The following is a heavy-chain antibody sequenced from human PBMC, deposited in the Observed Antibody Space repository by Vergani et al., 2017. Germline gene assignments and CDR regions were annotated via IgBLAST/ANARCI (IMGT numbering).Heavy chain of an antibody. CDR3: ARRSVPKVRYCCSTSCSPDYYYGMDV. CDR1: GGSISSSSYY. V-gene: IGHV4-39*01. CDR2: IYYSGST. Sequence: QLQLQESGPGLVKPSETLSLTCTVSGGSISSSSYYWGWIRQPPGKGLEWIGSIYYSGSTYYNPSLKSRVTISVDTSKNQFSLKLSSVTAADTAVYYCARRSVPKVRYCCSTSCSPDYYYGMDVWGQGTTVTVSS. D-gene: IGHD2-2*01. J-gene: IGHJ6*02.